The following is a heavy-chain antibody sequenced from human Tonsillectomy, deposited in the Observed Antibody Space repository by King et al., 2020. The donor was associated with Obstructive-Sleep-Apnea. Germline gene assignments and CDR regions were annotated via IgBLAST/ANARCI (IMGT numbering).Heavy chain of an antibody. CDR2: ISSSSSTI. Sequence: VQLVESGGGLVQPGGSLRLSCTASGFTFSSNSMNWVRQAPGKGLEWVSYISSSSSTIYYADSVKGRFIISRDNAKNSLYLQMNSLRAEDTAVYYCARDQAIAAAGTGYYFDYWGRGTLVTVSS. V-gene: IGHV3-48*04. J-gene: IGHJ4*02. CDR1: GFTFSSNS. D-gene: IGHD6-13*01. CDR3: ARDQAIAAAGTGYYFDY.